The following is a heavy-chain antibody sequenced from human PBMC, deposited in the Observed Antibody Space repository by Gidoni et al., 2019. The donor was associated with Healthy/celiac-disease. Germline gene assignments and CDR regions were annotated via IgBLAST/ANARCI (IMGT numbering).Heavy chain of an antibody. Sequence: QVQLVQSGAEVKKPGASVKVSCTASGYTFTSYGISWVRQAPGQGLEWMGWISAYNGNTNYAQKLQGRVTMTTDTSTSTAYMELRSLRSDDTAVYYCARDGGYCSSTSCQERYMDVWGKGTTVTVSS. D-gene: IGHD2-2*01. V-gene: IGHV1-18*01. CDR2: ISAYNGNT. J-gene: IGHJ6*03. CDR3: ARDGGYCSSTSCQERYMDV. CDR1: GYTFTSYG.